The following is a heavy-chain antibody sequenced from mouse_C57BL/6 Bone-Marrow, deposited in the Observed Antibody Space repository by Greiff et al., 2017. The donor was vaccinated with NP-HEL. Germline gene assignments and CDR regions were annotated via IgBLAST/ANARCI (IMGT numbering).Heavy chain of an antibody. CDR3: AKLLWLRRGDV. Sequence: QVQLKESGPELVKPGASVKISCKASGYAFSSSWMNWVKQRPGKGLEWIGRIYPGDGDTNYNGKFKGKATLTADKSSSTAYMQLSSLTSEDSAVYFCAKLLWLRRGDVWGTGTTVTVSS. J-gene: IGHJ1*03. CDR2: IYPGDGDT. D-gene: IGHD2-2*01. V-gene: IGHV1-82*01. CDR1: GYAFSSSW.